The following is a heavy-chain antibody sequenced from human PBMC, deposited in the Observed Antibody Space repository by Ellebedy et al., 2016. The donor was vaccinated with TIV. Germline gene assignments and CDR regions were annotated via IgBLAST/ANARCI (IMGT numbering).Heavy chain of an antibody. J-gene: IGHJ4*02. V-gene: IGHV3-66*01. CDR2: IYSGCST. Sequence: GESLKISCAASGFTXRNNXISWVPXAPGPXLKLVSVIYSGCSTYNADSVKGRFTISRDNSKNTLYLQMNSLRAEDTAVDYCARVHSSSCEXDFMSEWGQGTLVTVSS. CDR1: GFTXRNNX. D-gene: IGHD6-13*01. CDR3: ARVHSSSCEXDFMSE.